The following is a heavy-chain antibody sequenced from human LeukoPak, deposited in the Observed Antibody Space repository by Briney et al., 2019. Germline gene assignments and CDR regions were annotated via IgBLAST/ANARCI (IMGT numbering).Heavy chain of an antibody. CDR3: TRDALFGSGRTHLDF. Sequence: GGSLRLSCAASEFTFNRYWMSWVRQAPGKGLEWVANIKHDGCEAHYVDSAKGRFTISRDNAKNSLSLQMNSLNVDDTGVYFCTRDALFGSGRTHLDFWSQGTLVSVSS. V-gene: IGHV3-7*04. CDR2: IKHDGCEA. J-gene: IGHJ4*02. D-gene: IGHD3-10*01. CDR1: EFTFNRYW.